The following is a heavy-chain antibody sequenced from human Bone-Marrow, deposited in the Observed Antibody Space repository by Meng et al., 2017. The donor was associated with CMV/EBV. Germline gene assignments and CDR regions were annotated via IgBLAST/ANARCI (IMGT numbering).Heavy chain of an antibody. CDR2: ISAYNGNT. CDR3: ARDCHFSSTSCHPISTVYI. D-gene: IGHD2-2*01. CDR1: GYTFTSYG. V-gene: IGHV1-18*01. Sequence: ASVKVSCKASGYTFTSYGISWVRQAPGQGLEWMGWISAYNGNTNYAQKLQGRVTMTTDTSTSTAYMELRSLRSDDTAVYYCARDCHFSSTSCHPISTVYILGQGTMVTVS. J-gene: IGHJ3*02.